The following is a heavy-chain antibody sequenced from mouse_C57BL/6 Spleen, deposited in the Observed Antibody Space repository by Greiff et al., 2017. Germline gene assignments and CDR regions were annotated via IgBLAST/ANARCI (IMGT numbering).Heavy chain of an antibody. Sequence: QVQLQQSGAELARPGASVKLSCKASGYTFTSYGISWVKQRTGQGLEWIGEIYPRSGDTYYNEKFKGKATLTADKSSSTAYMELRSLTSEDSAVYFCARWATVVEGPFAYWGQGTLVTVSA. V-gene: IGHV1-81*01. CDR1: GYTFTSYG. CDR2: IYPRSGDT. CDR3: ARWATVVEGPFAY. D-gene: IGHD1-1*01. J-gene: IGHJ3*01.